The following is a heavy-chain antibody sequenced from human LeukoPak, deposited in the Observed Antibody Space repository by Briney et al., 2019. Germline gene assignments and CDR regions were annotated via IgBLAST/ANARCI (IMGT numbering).Heavy chain of an antibody. Sequence: PGGSLRLSCGASGFTFSSYGMHWVRQAPGKGLEWVAVISYDGSNKYFADSVKGRFTISRDNSKNTLYLQMNSLRAEDTAVYYCAKDSGIAVAGTLRAFDIWGQGTMVTVSS. CDR1: GFTFSSYG. J-gene: IGHJ3*02. CDR2: ISYDGSNK. D-gene: IGHD6-19*01. CDR3: AKDSGIAVAGTLRAFDI. V-gene: IGHV3-30*18.